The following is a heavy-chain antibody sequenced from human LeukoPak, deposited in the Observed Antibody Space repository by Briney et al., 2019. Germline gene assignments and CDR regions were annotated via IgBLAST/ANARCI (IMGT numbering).Heavy chain of an antibody. D-gene: IGHD6-19*01. Sequence: PGGSLRLSCGASGFTFSSYAMSWVRQAPGKGLEWVSSISKGVGSTFYADSVKGRFTISRDNSKNTLYLQMNSLRAEDTAVYYCSKRDSSGSYYFDRWGQGTLVTVSS. J-gene: IGHJ4*02. CDR3: SKRDSSGSYYFDR. V-gene: IGHV3-23*01. CDR1: GFTFSSYA. CDR2: ISKGVGST.